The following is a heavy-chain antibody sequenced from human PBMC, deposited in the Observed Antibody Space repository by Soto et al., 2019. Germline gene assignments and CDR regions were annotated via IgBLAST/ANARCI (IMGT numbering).Heavy chain of an antibody. D-gene: IGHD2-15*01. J-gene: IGHJ4*02. CDR3: ATTLLHRFPGYLDY. V-gene: IGHV1-69*01. CDR2: NIPIFETV. Sequence: HVQLVQSGAEVKKPGSSVKVSCKASRGTFNTYAINWVRQAPGHGLEWVGGNIPIFETVNYGQKLQGRVTITANESTSTAYMELSSLRSEDTAVYYCATTLLHRFPGYLDYWGQGTLVTVSS. CDR1: RGTFNTYA.